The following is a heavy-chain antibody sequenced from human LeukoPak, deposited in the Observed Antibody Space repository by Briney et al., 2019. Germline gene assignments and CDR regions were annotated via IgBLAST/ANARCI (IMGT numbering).Heavy chain of an antibody. Sequence: SETMSLTCSVSGVSISNNYFYWAWIRQPPGKGLELIGYVHHAGSTFHNSSLKSRVTISADTSQNQFSLSLTSVTAADTAVYYCATLGLLRGAGFNLATHFDYWGQGTLVAVSS. J-gene: IGHJ4*02. V-gene: IGHV4-39*01. CDR3: ATLGLLRGAGFNLATHFDY. D-gene: IGHD1-26*01. CDR2: VHHAGST. CDR1: GVSISNNYFY.